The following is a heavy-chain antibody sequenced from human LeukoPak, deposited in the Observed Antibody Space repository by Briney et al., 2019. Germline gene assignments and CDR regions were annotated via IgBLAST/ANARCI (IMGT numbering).Heavy chain of an antibody. V-gene: IGHV3-30*02. Sequence: PGGSLRLSCAASGFTFSTYGMHWVRQAPGKGLEWVTFIRYDGGDKYYADSVKGRFAISRDNSKNTLYLRINSLRADDTAVYYCAKSYKVIVEGYKSGYYFDYWGQGTLVTVSS. D-gene: IGHD3-22*01. J-gene: IGHJ4*02. CDR3: AKSYKVIVEGYKSGYYFDY. CDR2: IRYDGGDK. CDR1: GFTFSTYG.